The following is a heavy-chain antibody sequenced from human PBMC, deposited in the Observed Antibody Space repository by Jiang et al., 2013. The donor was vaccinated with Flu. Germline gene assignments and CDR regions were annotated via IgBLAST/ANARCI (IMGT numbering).Heavy chain of an antibody. CDR3: ARITYLEGYSLDY. J-gene: IGHJ4*02. Sequence: QKFQGRVTITRDTSESTAYMDMSSLTSEDTAVYYCARITYLEGYSLDYWGQGTLV. D-gene: IGHD3-16*01. V-gene: IGHV1-3*01.